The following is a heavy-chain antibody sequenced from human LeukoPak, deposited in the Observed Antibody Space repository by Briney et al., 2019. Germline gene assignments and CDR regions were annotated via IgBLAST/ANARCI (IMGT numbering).Heavy chain of an antibody. Sequence: QPGRSLRLSCAASGFTFSSYGMHWVRQAPGKGLEWVAVISYDGSNKYYADSVKGRFTISRDKPKNTLYLQMNSLRAEDTAVYYCAKDPTAGWGYGGNRHYFDYWGQGTLVTVSS. CDR1: GFTFSSYG. V-gene: IGHV3-30*18. CDR3: AKDPTAGWGYGGNRHYFDY. J-gene: IGHJ4*02. CDR2: ISYDGSNK. D-gene: IGHD4-23*01.